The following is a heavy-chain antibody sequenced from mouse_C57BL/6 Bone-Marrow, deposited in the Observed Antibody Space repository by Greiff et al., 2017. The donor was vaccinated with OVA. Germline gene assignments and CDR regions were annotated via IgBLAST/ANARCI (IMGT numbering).Heavy chain of an antibody. CDR3: AREQYDYDVKDYFDY. D-gene: IGHD2-4*01. V-gene: IGHV1-81*01. Sequence: QVQLQQSGAELARPGASVKLSCKASGYTFTSYGISWVKQRTGQGLEWIGEIYPRSGNTYSNEKFKGKATLTADKSSSTAYMELRSLTSEDTAFYFCAREQYDYDVKDYFDYWGQGTTLTVSS. CDR1: GYTFTSYG. CDR2: IYPRSGNT. J-gene: IGHJ2*01.